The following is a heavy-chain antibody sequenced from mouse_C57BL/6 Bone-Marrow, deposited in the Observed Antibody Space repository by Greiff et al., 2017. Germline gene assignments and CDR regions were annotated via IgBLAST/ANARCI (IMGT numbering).Heavy chain of an antibody. CDR2: IHPNSGST. Sequence: QVQLKESGAELVKPGASVKLSCKASGYTFTGYWMHWVKQRPGQGLEWIGMIHPNSGSTNYNEKFKSKATLTVDKSSSTAYMQLSSLTSEDSAVYYCARIYGSPYYYAMDYWGQGTSVTVSS. CDR1: GYTFTGYW. J-gene: IGHJ4*01. CDR3: ARIYGSPYYYAMDY. V-gene: IGHV1-64*01. D-gene: IGHD1-1*01.